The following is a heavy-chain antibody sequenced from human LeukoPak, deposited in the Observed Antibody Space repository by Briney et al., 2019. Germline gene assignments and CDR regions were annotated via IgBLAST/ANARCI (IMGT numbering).Heavy chain of an antibody. CDR1: GFSVSSNY. J-gene: IGHJ4*02. D-gene: IGHD2-21*02. CDR3: ARGGVTAALIDY. CDR2: LYSSGTT. Sequence: GGSLRLSCPASGFSVSSNYMSWVRQGPDKGLEWVSVLYSSGTTYYADSVKGRFIISRDNSKNTVYLQMNRLRAEDTALYYCARGGVTAALIDYWGQGTLVTVSS. V-gene: IGHV3-53*01.